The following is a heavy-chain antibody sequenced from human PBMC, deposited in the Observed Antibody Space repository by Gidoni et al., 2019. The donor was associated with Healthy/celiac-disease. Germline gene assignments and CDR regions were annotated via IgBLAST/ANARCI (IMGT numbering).Heavy chain of an antibody. D-gene: IGHD6-19*01. CDR2: IIPISGTA. CDR3: ARDGGGWAQRQWLVPRRPNYFDY. Sequence: VQLVQSGGEGKTPVPSGRVSCKASGGTFSSYAISWVRFAPGQGLEWMGGIIPISGTANYGQRFQGRVTITADESTSTAYMELSSLRSEDTAVYYCARDGGGWAQRQWLVPRRPNYFDYWGQGTLVTVSS. V-gene: IGHV1-69*01. CDR1: GGTFSSYA. J-gene: IGHJ4*02.